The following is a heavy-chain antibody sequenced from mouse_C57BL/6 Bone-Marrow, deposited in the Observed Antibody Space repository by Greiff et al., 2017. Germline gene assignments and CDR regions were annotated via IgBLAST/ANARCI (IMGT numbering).Heavy chain of an antibody. CDR2: IDPSDSET. J-gene: IGHJ2*01. Sequence: QVQLQQPGAELVRPGSSVKLSCKASGYTFTSYWMHWVKQRPIQGLEWIGNIDPSDSETHYNQKFKDKATLTVDKSSSTAYMQLSSLTSEGSAVYYCAREDYYGSWGRDFDYWGQGTTLTVSS. CDR3: AREDYYGSWGRDFDY. V-gene: IGHV1-52*01. D-gene: IGHD1-1*01. CDR1: GYTFTSYW.